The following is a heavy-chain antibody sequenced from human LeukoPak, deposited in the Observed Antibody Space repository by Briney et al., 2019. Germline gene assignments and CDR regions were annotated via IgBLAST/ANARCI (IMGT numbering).Heavy chain of an antibody. J-gene: IGHJ4*02. V-gene: IGHV4-59*01. D-gene: IGHD2-8*01. Sequence: SETLSLTCTVSGGSINNYYWNWIRQPPGKGLEWIGYIFYTGSTKYNPSFKSRVTISVDTSKNQFSLKLSSVTAADTAVYYCARVSVHGYSDYWGQGTLVTVSS. CDR3: ARVSVHGYSDY. CDR2: IFYTGST. CDR1: GGSINNYY.